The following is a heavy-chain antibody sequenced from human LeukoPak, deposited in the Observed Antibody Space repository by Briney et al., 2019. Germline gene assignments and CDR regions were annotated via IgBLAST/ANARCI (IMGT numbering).Heavy chain of an antibody. V-gene: IGHV3-23*01. J-gene: IGHJ4*02. Sequence: PGGSLRLSCAASGFTFSSYAMSWVRQAPGKGLEWVSAISGSGGSTYYADSVKGRFTISRDNSKNTLYLQMNSLRAEDTAVYYCAKGRGVLRYFDWLLFAYWGQGTLVTVSS. CDR3: AKGRGVLRYFDWLLFAY. CDR1: GFTFSSYA. CDR2: ISGSGGST. D-gene: IGHD3-9*01.